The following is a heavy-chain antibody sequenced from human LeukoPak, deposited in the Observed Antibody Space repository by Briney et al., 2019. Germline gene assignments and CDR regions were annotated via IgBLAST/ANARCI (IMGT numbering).Heavy chain of an antibody. V-gene: IGHV4-59*01. CDR3: ARYIVSYPHDAFDI. D-gene: IGHD1-26*01. Sequence: SETLSLTCTVSGGSISSYYWRWIRQPPGKGLEWIGYIYYSGSTNYKSSLKSRVTISVDTSKKQFSLKLSSVTAADTAFYYCARYIVSYPHDAFDIWGQGTMVTVSS. CDR2: IYYSGST. CDR1: GGSISSYY. J-gene: IGHJ3*02.